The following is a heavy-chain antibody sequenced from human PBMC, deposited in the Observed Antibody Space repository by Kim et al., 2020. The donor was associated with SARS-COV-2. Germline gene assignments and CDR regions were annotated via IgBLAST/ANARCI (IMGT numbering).Heavy chain of an antibody. J-gene: IGHJ4*02. V-gene: IGHV3-30*04. Sequence: GGSLRLSCTASGFTFSRYAMHWVRQAPGKGLEWVAIISSDGSNEYYGDSVKGRFTISRDNSKNTLYLQMNSLRADDTAVYYCARDWYGDFSGLDYWGQGTPVTVSS. D-gene: IGHD4-17*01. CDR3: ARDWYGDFSGLDY. CDR1: GFTFSRYA. CDR2: ISSDGSNE.